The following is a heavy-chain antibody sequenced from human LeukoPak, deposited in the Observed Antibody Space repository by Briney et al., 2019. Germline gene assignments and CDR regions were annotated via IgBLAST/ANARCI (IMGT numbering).Heavy chain of an antibody. CDR1: GFTFGDNI. J-gene: IGHJ4*02. Sequence: PGGSLRLSCAASGFTFGDNIMSWVRQLPGKRLEWVAYVSGSGSTVYYADSVKGRFTVSRDNGKSSLYLQMNSLRVEDTALYYCVRQFASWGQGTLVTVSS. CDR2: VSGSGSTV. CDR3: VRQFAS. V-gene: IGHV3-48*01.